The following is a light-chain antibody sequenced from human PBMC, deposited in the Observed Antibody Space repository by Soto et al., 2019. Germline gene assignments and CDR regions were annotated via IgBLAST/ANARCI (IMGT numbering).Light chain of an antibody. CDR2: GAS. J-gene: IGKJ4*01. V-gene: IGKV3-20*01. Sequence: EIVLTQSPGTLSLSPGERATLSCRASQSVSSDYLAWYQQKPGQAPRLLIYGASSRATGIPDRFSGSGSGTDFTLTSSRLEPEDFAVYYCQQYGTSPGTFGGGTKVEIK. CDR1: QSVSSDY. CDR3: QQYGTSPGT.